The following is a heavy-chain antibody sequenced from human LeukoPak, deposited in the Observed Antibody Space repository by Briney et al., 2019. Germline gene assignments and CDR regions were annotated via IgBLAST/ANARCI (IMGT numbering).Heavy chain of an antibody. CDR3: ARRDYSSGFYFFDY. J-gene: IGHJ4*02. CDR1: GGSISSYY. CDR2: SYYSGST. Sequence: KPSETLSLTCTDSGGSISSYYWSWILQPPGKGLEWIGDSYYSGSTNYNPSLKSRVTTSIDTSKNQFSLKLSSVTAADTAVYYCARRDYSSGFYFFDYWGQGTLVTVSS. V-gene: IGHV4-59*12. D-gene: IGHD3-22*01.